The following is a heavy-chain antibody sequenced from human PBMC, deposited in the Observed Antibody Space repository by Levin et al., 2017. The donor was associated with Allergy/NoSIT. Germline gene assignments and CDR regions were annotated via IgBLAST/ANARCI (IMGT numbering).Heavy chain of an antibody. CDR2: ISQSGTGT. CDR3: ARDLGNWKRNYFDY. V-gene: IGHV3-23*01. D-gene: IGHD3-16*01. J-gene: IGHJ4*02. Sequence: QPGGSLRLSCAASGFTFSSYAMTWVRQAPGKGLEWVSDISQSGTGTYHADSVKGRFTISRDNSKNTLYLQMNSLRVEDTAVYYCARDLGNWKRNYFDYWGQGTLVTVSS. CDR1: GFTFSSYA.